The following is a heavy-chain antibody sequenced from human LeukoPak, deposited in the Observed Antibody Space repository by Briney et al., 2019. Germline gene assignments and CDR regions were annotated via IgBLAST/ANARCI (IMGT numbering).Heavy chain of an antibody. CDR2: INPSGGST. CDR1: GYTFTSYY. J-gene: IGHJ4*02. V-gene: IGHV1-46*01. Sequence: ASVKVSCKASGYTFTSYYMHWVRPAPGQGLEWMGIINPSGGSTSYAQKFQGRVTMTRDTSTSTAYMELRSLRSDDTAVYYCARDLEYYYGSGIPFDYWGRGTLVTVSS. CDR3: ARDLEYYYGSGIPFDY. D-gene: IGHD3-10*01.